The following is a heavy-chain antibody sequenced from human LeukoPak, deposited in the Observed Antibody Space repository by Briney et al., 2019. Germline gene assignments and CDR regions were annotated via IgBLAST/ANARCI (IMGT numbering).Heavy chain of an antibody. Sequence: GGSLRLSCAASGFTFSSYWMSWVRQAPGKGLEWVANIKQDGSEKYYVDSVKGRFTISRDNAKNSLYLQMNSLRAEDTAVYYCARDACGSGWSCFDYWGQGTLVTVSS. CDR1: GFTFSSYW. V-gene: IGHV3-7*01. J-gene: IGHJ4*02. CDR2: IKQDGSEK. CDR3: ARDACGSGWSCFDY. D-gene: IGHD6-19*01.